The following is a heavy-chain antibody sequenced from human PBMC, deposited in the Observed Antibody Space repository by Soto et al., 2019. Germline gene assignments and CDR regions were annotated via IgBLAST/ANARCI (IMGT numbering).Heavy chain of an antibody. D-gene: IGHD1-1*01. Sequence: QVQLVESGGGVVQPGRSLRLSCAASGFSFSSYGMHWVRQAPGKGLEWVAMISYDGTDAYYADSVKGRFTISRDNSKNAVYLQMNNLRGEDRAVYYCAKQESDWNGHFDYWGQGTLVTVSS. CDR3: AKQESDWNGHFDY. J-gene: IGHJ4*02. CDR2: ISYDGTDA. V-gene: IGHV3-30*18. CDR1: GFSFSSYG.